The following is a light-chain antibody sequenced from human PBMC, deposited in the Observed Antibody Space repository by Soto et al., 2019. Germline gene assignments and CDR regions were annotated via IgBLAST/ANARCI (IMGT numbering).Light chain of an antibody. Sequence: QSVLTQPPSVSAAPGQKVTISCSGSSSNIGNNYVSWYQQLPGTAPKLLIYDNHKRPSGIPDRFSGSKSGTSATLGITGLQTGYEADYYCGTWDSSLSAVVFGGGTKLTVL. CDR3: GTWDSSLSAVV. V-gene: IGLV1-51*01. CDR1: SSNIGNNY. CDR2: DNH. J-gene: IGLJ2*01.